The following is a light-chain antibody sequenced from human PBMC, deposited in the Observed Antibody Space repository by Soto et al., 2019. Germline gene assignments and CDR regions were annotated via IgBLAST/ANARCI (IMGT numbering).Light chain of an antibody. CDR3: SSYTSSSTLV. V-gene: IGLV2-14*01. CDR2: EVS. CDR1: PSDVGGYNS. Sequence: QSVLTQPPSASGSPGQSVTISCTGTPSDVGGYNSVSWYQQYPGKAPKLMIYEVSNRPSGVSNRFSGSKSGNTASLTISGLQAEDEADYYCSSYTSSSTLVFGTGTKLTVL. J-gene: IGLJ1*01.